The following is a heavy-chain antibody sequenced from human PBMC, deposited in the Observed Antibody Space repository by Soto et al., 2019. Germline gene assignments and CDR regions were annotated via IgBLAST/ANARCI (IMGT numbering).Heavy chain of an antibody. CDR1: GFTFSSYW. V-gene: IGHV3-7*03. CDR2: IKQDGSEK. CDR3: SSVTVSSYTTAPFDY. Sequence: GGSLRLSCAASGFTFSSYWMSWVRQAPGKGLEWVANIKQDGSEKYYVDSVKGRFTISRDNAKNTLYLQMNSLRAEDTAVSFCSSVTVSSYTTAPFDYWGQGTLVTVSS. J-gene: IGHJ4*02. D-gene: IGHD1-26*01.